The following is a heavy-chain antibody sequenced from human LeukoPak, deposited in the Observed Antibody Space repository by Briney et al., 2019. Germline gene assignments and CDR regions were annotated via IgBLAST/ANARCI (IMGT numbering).Heavy chain of an antibody. V-gene: IGHV3-21*01. J-gene: IGHJ5*02. CDR1: GFTFSSYW. CDR2: ISSSTNYI. D-gene: IGHD4-17*01. Sequence: GGSLRLSCAASGFTFSSYWMSWVRQAPGKGLEWVSSISSSTNYIYYADSVKGRFTISRDNAKNSLYLQMNSLRAEDTAVYYCARVLYGDGNWFDPWGQGTLVTVSS. CDR3: ARVLYGDGNWFDP.